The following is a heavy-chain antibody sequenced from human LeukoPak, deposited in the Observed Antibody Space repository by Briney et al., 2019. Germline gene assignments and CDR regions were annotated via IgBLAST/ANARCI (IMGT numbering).Heavy chain of an antibody. CDR3: ARRYFDY. J-gene: IGHJ4*02. CDR2: IKTDGTDP. V-gene: IGHV3-74*01. Sequence: PGGSLRLSCAASGFTFSSHYMQWVRQAPGKGLVWVSGIKTDGTDPRYADSVKGRFTISRDNAKNSLYLQMNSLRAEDTAVYYCARRYFDYWGQGTLVTVSS. CDR1: GFTFSSHY.